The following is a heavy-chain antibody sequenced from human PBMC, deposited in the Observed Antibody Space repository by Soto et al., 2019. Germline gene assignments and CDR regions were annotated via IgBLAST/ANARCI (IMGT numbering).Heavy chain of an antibody. V-gene: IGHV1-18*01. D-gene: IGHD1-1*01. CDR2: ISAHNGNT. CDR1: GYAFTTYG. CDR3: ARGRYGDY. J-gene: IGHJ4*02. Sequence: QVHLVQSGAEVKKPGASVKVSCKGSGYAFTTYGITWVRQAPGQGLEWMGWISAHNGNTNSAQKLQSRATVTRDTSTRTAYMELRTLRSDDTSVYYCARGRYGDYWGQGDLVTVSS.